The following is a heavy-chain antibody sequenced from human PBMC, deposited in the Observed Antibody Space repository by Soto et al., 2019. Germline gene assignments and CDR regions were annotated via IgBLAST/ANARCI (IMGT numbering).Heavy chain of an antibody. J-gene: IGHJ3*02. CDR3: GTGSAFDI. CDR1: GFTFSNAW. CDR2: IKSKTDGETT. V-gene: IGHV3-15*01. Sequence: EVQLVQSGGGLVKPGASLRLSCAGSGFTFSNAWMSWVRQAPGKGLEWVGRIKSKTDGETTDYAAPVKGRFTISRDDSKNTLYLQMNSLRTEDTAVYYCGTGSAFDIWGQGTVVTVSS.